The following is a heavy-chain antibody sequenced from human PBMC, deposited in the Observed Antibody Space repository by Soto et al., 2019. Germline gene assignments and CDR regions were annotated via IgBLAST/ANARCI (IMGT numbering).Heavy chain of an antibody. CDR1: GGSIRNVY. CDR3: ARAHAPTLPFDS. V-gene: IGHV4-59*01. CDR2: IFHSGNA. J-gene: IGHJ4*01. D-gene: IGHD2-15*01. Sequence: PSGTLSLTCTVSGGSIRNVYWSWIRQAPGKGLEWIGFIFHSGNAKYNPSLKSRVTISVDTSKNQFSLSLDSVTAADTAVYFCARAHAPTLPFDSWGQGTLVTVSS.